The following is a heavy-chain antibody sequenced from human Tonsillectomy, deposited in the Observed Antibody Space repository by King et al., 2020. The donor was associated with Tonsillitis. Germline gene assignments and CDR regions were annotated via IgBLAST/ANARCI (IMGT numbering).Heavy chain of an antibody. V-gene: IGHV3-30*18. J-gene: IGHJ3*02. CDR3: AKGKSGTWMFDAFDI. D-gene: IGHD6-25*01. Sequence: QVPLVESGGGVVQPGRSLRLSCAASGFTFNNFGMHWVRQVPGTGLEWVAVISYDGNNKDYADSLKGRFTISRDNSKNTLYLQMNSLRVEDTAVYLCAKGKSGTWMFDAFDIWGQGTRVTVSS. CDR2: ISYDGNNK. CDR1: GFTFNNFG.